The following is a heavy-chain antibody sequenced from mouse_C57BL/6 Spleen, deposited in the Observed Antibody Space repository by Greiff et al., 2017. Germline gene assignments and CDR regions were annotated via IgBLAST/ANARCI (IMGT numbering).Heavy chain of an antibody. D-gene: IGHD1-1*01. CDR3: ARWGYYGSSYYFDY. CDR1: GYTFTSYW. J-gene: IGHJ2*01. V-gene: IGHV1-69*01. Sequence: VKLMESGAELVMPGASVKLSCKASGYTFTSYWMHWVKQRPGQGLEWIGEIDPSDSYTNYNQKFKGKSTLTVDKSSSTAYMQLSSLTSEDSAVYYCARWGYYGSSYYFDYWGQGTTLTVSS. CDR2: IDPSDSYT.